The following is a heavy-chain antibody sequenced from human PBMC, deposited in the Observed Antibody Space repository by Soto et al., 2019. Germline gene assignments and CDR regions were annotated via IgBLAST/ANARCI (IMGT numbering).Heavy chain of an antibody. Sequence: GGSLTLSCAASGFTFSDYYLSWIRRAPGKGLEWISYISGSNIYTNYADSVKGRFTISIDNANNSLYLQLDSLRVEDTAVHYCARYGGYVRSAASGCEYYMDVWGQGTTVTVSS. CDR3: ARYGGYVRSAASGCEYYMDV. V-gene: IGHV3-11*06. D-gene: IGHD6-13*01. CDR1: GFTFSDYY. J-gene: IGHJ6*02. CDR2: ISGSNIYT.